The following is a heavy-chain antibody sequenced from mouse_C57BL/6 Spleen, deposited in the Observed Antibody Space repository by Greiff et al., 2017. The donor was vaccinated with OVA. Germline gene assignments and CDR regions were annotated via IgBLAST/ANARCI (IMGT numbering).Heavy chain of an antibody. CDR1: GYTFTSYW. J-gene: IGHJ2*01. D-gene: IGHD2-5*01. CDR2: IYPGNSDT. Sequence: VQLQQSGTVLARPGASVKMSCKTTGYTFTSYWMHWVKQRPGQGLEWIGAIYPGNSDTSYNQKFKGKAKLTAVTAAITAYMELSSLTNEDSGVYGCTRDSNFDYWGQGTTLTVSA. V-gene: IGHV1-5*01. CDR3: TRDSNFDY.